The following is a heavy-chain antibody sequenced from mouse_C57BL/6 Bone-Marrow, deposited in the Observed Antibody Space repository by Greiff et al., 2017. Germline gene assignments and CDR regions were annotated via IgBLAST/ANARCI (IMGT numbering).Heavy chain of an antibody. J-gene: IGHJ4*01. CDR2: INPNNGGT. V-gene: IGHV1-26*01. CDR1: GYTFTDYY. D-gene: IGHD2-5*01. CDR3: ARRYSKYGPDYAMDY. Sequence: EVQLQQSGPELVKPGASVKISCKASGYTFTDYYMNWVKQSHGKSLEWIGDINPNNGGTSYNQKFKGKDTLTVDKSSSTAYMELRSQTSEDSAVYYGARRYSKYGPDYAMDYWGQGTSVTGSS.